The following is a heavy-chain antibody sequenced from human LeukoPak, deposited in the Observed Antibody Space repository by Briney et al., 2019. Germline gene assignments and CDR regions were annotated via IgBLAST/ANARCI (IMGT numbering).Heavy chain of an antibody. J-gene: IGHJ5*02. D-gene: IGHD3-10*01. CDR2: ISGSGSST. V-gene: IGHV3-23*01. CDR3: AKENYYGSGSVPNWFDP. CDR1: AFTFSSYA. Sequence: RGSLRLSCAASAFTFSSYAMSWVRQAPGKGLEWVSAISGSGSSTYYADSVKGRLTISRDNSKNTLYLQMNSLRAEDTAVYYCAKENYYGSGSVPNWFDPWGQGTLVTVSS.